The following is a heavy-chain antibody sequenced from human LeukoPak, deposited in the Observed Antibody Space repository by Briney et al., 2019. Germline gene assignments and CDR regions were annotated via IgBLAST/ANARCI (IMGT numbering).Heavy chain of an antibody. CDR1: GASMSSGSYF. Sequence: SETLSLTCTVSGASMSSGSYFWVWFRQPPGKGLEWIGSIYWSGSIYSNPSLESRLTLSVDMSKNQFSVKVTSVTAADTAMYYCARGAGGGYNFPYFYMDVWGKGTTVTVSS. V-gene: IGHV4-39*07. CDR3: ARGAGGGYNFPYFYMDV. CDR2: IYWSGSI. J-gene: IGHJ6*03. D-gene: IGHD5-24*01.